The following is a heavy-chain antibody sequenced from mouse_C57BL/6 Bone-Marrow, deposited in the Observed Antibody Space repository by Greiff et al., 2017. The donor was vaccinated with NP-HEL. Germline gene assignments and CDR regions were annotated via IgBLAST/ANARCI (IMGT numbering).Heavy chain of an antibody. V-gene: IGHV1-9*01. Sequence: QVQLKQSGAELMKPGASVKLSCKATGYTFTGYWIEWVKQRPGHGLEWIGEILPGSGSTNYNEKFKGKATFTADTSSNTAYMQLSSLTTEYSAIYYCARLGGITTVVAQNYFDYWGQGTTLTVSS. CDR2: ILPGSGST. D-gene: IGHD1-1*01. CDR3: ARLGGITTVVAQNYFDY. CDR1: GYTFTGYW. J-gene: IGHJ2*01.